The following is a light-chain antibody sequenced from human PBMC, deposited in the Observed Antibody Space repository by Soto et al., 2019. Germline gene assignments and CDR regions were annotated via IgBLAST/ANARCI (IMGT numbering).Light chain of an antibody. V-gene: IGLV1-44*01. J-gene: IGLJ1*01. CDR2: NNN. CDR3: AAWDVSLNGLYV. CDR1: SSNIGSSS. Sequence: QSVLTQPPSASGTPEQRVTISCSGSSSNIGSSSVNWYQQLPGTAPKLLIYNNNQWPSGVPDRFSGSKSGTSASLAISGLQSEDEADYYCAAWDVSLNGLYVFGTGTKVTVL.